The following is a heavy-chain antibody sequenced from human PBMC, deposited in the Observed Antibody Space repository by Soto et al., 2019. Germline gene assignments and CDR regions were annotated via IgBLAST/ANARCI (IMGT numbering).Heavy chain of an antibody. Sequence: GGSLRLSCAASGFTFSSYAMSWVRQAPGKGLEWVSAISGSGGSTYYADSVKGRFTISRDNSKNTLYLQMNSLRAEDTAVYYCAKDLDYYDSSGYAVDIWGQGTMVTVSS. CDR2: ISGSGGST. J-gene: IGHJ3*02. V-gene: IGHV3-23*01. D-gene: IGHD3-22*01. CDR3: AKDLDYYDSSGYAVDI. CDR1: GFTFSSYA.